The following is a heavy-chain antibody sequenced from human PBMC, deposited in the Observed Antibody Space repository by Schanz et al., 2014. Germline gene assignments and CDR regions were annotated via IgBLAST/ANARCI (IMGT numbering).Heavy chain of an antibody. Sequence: VQLVESGGGLIQPGGSLRLSCAASGFPFSDYFMAWIRQPPGRGLEWVSYIGNGGVTIYYADSVKGRFTISRDNSKNSRYLQMNSLRAEDTAVYYCARIGGSVFDYWAQGTLVTVSS. V-gene: IGHV3-11*01. CDR2: IGNGGVTI. CDR3: ARIGGSVFDY. J-gene: IGHJ4*02. D-gene: IGHD3-10*01. CDR1: GFPFSDYF.